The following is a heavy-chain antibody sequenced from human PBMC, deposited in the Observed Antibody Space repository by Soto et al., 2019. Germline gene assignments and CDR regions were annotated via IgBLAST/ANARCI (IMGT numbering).Heavy chain of an antibody. Sequence: GESLRLAWAAAGFTFSSYIMNWVRQAPGKGLEWVSSISSSSSYIYYADSVKGRFNISRDNAKNSVYLQMNSLRAHDTAVYYCAPMATGGGWGKGTLVTVS. CDR1: GFTFSSYI. CDR3: APMATGGG. CDR2: ISSSSSYI. J-gene: IGHJ4*02. V-gene: IGHV3-21*01.